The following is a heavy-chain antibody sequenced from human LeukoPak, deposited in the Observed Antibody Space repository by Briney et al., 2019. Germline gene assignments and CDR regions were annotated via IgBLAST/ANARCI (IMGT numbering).Heavy chain of an antibody. V-gene: IGHV3-23*01. D-gene: IGHD2-2*01. CDR3: AKDRYQLLLLDY. Sequence: GGSLRLSCAAYGFTFSSYAMSWVRQAPGKGLEWVSAISGSGGSTYYADSVKGRFTISRDNSKNTLYLQMNSLRAEDTAVYYCAKDRYQLLLLDYWGQGTLVTVSS. J-gene: IGHJ4*02. CDR1: GFTFSSYA. CDR2: ISGSGGST.